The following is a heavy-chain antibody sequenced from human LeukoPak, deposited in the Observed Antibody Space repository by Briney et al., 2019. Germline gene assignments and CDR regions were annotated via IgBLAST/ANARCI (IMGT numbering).Heavy chain of an antibody. CDR3: ARDSSITFGGVMGDAFDI. J-gene: IGHJ3*02. CDR2: ISAYNGNT. V-gene: IGHV1-18*01. D-gene: IGHD3-16*01. CDR1: GYTFTSYG. Sequence: ASVKLSCKASGYTFTSYGICLMRQAHGQGVGRMGWISAYNGNTNYAQKLQGRVTMTTDTSTSTAYMELRSLRSDDTAVYYCARDSSITFGGVMGDAFDIWGQGTMVTVSS.